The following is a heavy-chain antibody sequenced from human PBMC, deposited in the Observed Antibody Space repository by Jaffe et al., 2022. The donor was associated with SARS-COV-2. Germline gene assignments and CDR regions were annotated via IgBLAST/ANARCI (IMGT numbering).Heavy chain of an antibody. CDR1: GGSISSSNW. CDR3: AGDGYYDSSGYYSWFDP. J-gene: IGHJ5*02. D-gene: IGHD3-22*01. CDR2: IYHSGST. V-gene: IGHV4-4*02. Sequence: QVQLQESGPGLVKPSGTLSLTCAVSGGSISSSNWWSWVRQPPGKGLEWIGEIYHSGSTNYNPSLKSRVTISVDKSKNQFSLKLSSVTAADTAVYYCAGDGYYDSSGYYSWFDPWGQGTLVTVSS.